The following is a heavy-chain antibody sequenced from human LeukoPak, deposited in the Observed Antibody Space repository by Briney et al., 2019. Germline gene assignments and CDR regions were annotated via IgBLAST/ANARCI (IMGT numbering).Heavy chain of an antibody. V-gene: IGHV3-48*01. CDR2: IRTGSTI. Sequence: HPGGSLRLSCAASGFTFSSYSMNWVRQAPGKGLEWISYIRTGSTIYYADSAKGRFTISRDNAKNSLYLQMYSLRAEDTAVYYCASDRYYSFDYWGQGTLVTVSS. D-gene: IGHD1-1*01. CDR1: GFTFSSYS. J-gene: IGHJ4*02. CDR3: ASDRYYSFDY.